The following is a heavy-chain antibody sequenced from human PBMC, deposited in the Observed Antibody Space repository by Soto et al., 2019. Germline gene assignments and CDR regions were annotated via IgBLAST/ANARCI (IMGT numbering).Heavy chain of an antibody. D-gene: IGHD3-22*01. CDR1: GASSNSYY. Sequence: PSGHPSLTCTVSGASSNSYYWRWVRQAAGKGLEWIGRIYSTGTANYNPPLKSRVTMSVDTYENQISLRLSSVTAEDTAVYYCAIDYYYDSHNPLASRGQRSPVIVSS. J-gene: IGHJ1*01. CDR3: AIDYYYDSHNPLAS. V-gene: IGHV4-4*07. CDR2: IYSTGTA.